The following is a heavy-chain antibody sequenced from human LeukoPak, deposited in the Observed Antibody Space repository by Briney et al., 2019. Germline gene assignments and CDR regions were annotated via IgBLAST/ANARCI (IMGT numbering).Heavy chain of an antibody. CDR2: IYPGDSNT. CDR1: GYSFTSYW. CDR3: ARRTTMTERAFDI. Sequence: GESLQISCKASGYSFTSYWIAWVRQMPGKGLEWMGIIYPGDSNTRYSPSFQGQVTISADKSNITAYLQWSSLKASDTAMYYCARRTTMTERAFDIWGQGTMVTVSS. D-gene: IGHD4-17*01. V-gene: IGHV5-51*01. J-gene: IGHJ3*02.